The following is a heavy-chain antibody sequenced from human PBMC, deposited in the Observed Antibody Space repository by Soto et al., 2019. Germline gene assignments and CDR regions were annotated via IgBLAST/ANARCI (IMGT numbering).Heavy chain of an antibody. V-gene: IGHV3-73*01. D-gene: IGHD3-22*01. J-gene: IGHJ6*02. CDR3: VRPYYYDSSGYDTPNYYYYYGMDV. Sequence: GGSLRLSCAASGFTFSGSAMHWFRRASGKGRGGVGRIRSKANSYATAYAASVKGRFTISRDDSKNTAYLQMNSLKTEDTAVYYCVRPYYYDSSGYDTPNYYYYYGMDVWGQGTTVTVS. CDR1: GFTFSGSA. CDR2: IRSKANSYAT.